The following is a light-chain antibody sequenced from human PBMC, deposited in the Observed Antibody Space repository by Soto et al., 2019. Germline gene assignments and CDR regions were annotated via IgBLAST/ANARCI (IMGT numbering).Light chain of an antibody. V-gene: IGLV2-11*01. CDR1: SSGVGGYNY. CDR3: CSYAGSYTLV. CDR2: DVS. Sequence: QSVLKQPPSASGAPGQTVTISCSGTSSGVGGYNYVSWYQQHPGKAPKLMIYDVSKRPSGVPDRFSGSKSGNTASLTISGLQAEDEADYYCCSYAGSYTLVFGGGTKVTVL. J-gene: IGLJ2*01.